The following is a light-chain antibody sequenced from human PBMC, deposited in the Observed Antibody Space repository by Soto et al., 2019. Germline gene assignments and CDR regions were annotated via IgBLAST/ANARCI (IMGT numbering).Light chain of an antibody. Sequence: EIVLTQSPGTLSLSPGERATLSCRASQSVSSSYLAWYQQKPGQAPRLLIYGASSRATGIPDRFSGSGSGTDFTLTVSRLAPEDFAVYYCQQYGSSPWTFGQGNKVPI. CDR3: QQYGSSPWT. V-gene: IGKV3-20*01. J-gene: IGKJ1*01. CDR1: QSVSSSY. CDR2: GAS.